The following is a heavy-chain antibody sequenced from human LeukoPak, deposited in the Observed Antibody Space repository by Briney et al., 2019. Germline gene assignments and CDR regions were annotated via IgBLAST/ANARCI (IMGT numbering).Heavy chain of an antibody. CDR3: ARQTAMGRSGDY. J-gene: IGHJ4*02. V-gene: IGHV5-51*01. CDR2: SDPSASET. Sequence: GESLKICCKASGYSFTSYWIGCVRHMPGKGLEWRGISDPSASETRYTPSFQGQVTISVDKSLPTSYLQWNSVKASDTAMYYCARQTAMGRSGDYWGQGTLVTVSS. CDR1: GYSFTSYW. D-gene: IGHD7-27*01.